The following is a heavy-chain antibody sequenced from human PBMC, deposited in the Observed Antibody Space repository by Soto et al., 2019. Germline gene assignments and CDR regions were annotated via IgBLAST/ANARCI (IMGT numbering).Heavy chain of an antibody. CDR2: FDPEDGET. V-gene: IGHV1-24*01. J-gene: IGHJ5*02. CDR3: ARDPSNYDFWSGSNWFDP. CDR1: GYTLTELS. D-gene: IGHD3-3*01. Sequence: GASVKVSCKVSGYTLTELSMHWVRQAPGKGLEWMGGFDPEDGETIYAQKFQGRVTMTEDTSTDTAYMELSSLRSEDTAVYYCARDPSNYDFWSGSNWFDPWGQGTLVTVSS.